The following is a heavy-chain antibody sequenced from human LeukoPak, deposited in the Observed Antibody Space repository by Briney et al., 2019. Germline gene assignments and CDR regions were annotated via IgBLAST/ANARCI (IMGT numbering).Heavy chain of an antibody. CDR3: AKDGGGYGDSFDY. CDR2: IRYDGSNK. V-gene: IGHV3-30*02. Sequence: PGGSLRLXCAASGFTFSSYGMHWVRQAPGKGLEWVAFIRYDGSNKYYADSVKGRFTISRDNSKNTLYLQMNSLRAEDTAVYYCAKDGGGYGDSFDYWGQGTLVTVSS. CDR1: GFTFSSYG. J-gene: IGHJ4*02. D-gene: IGHD5-12*01.